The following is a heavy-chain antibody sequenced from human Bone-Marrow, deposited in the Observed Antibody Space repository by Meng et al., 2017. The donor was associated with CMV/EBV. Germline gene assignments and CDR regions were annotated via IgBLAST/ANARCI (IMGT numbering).Heavy chain of an antibody. CDR2: IYWDDDN. D-gene: IGHD1/OR15-1a*01. CDR1: FSLSTSGVG. Sequence: FSLSTSGVGVGWIRQPPGKALEWLALIYWDDDNRYSPSLRSRLTITKDTSKNQVVLTMTNMDPVDTGTYYCAHRLGGNNWNTGHFDYWGQGTLVTVSS. V-gene: IGHV2-5*02. CDR3: AHRLGGNNWNTGHFDY. J-gene: IGHJ4*02.